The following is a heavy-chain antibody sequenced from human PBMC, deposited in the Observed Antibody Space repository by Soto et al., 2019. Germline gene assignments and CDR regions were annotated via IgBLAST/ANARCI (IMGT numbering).Heavy chain of an antibody. CDR2: ISGSGGST. V-gene: IGHV3-23*01. CDR3: AKESTALYGLGEEQIDY. Sequence: GGSLRLSCAASGFTFSSYAMSWVRQAPGKGLEWVSAISGSGGSTYYADSVKGRFTISRDNSKNTLYLQMNSLRAEDTAVYYCAKESTALYGLGEEQIDYWGQGTLVTVSS. J-gene: IGHJ4*02. CDR1: GFTFSSYA. D-gene: IGHD1-26*01.